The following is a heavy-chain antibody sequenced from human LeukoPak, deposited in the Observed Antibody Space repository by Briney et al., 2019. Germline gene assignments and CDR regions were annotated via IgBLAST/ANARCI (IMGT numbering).Heavy chain of an antibody. CDR1: GFTFSSYA. CDR3: ARDEGYCSSTSCYPPGGFDY. V-gene: IGHV3-30*01. Sequence: PGGSLRLSCAASGFTFSSYAMHWVRQAPGKGLEWVAVISYDGSNKYYADSVKGRFTISRDNSKNTLYLQMNSPRAEDTAVYYCARDEGYCSSTSCYPPGGFDYWGQGTLVTVSS. CDR2: ISYDGSNK. D-gene: IGHD2-2*01. J-gene: IGHJ4*02.